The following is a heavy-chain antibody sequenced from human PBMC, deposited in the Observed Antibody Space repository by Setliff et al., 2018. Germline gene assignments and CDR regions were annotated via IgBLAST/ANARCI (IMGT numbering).Heavy chain of an antibody. D-gene: IGHD2-15*01. CDR3: AREGGNKDSDAFDI. Sequence: PWGSLRLSCAASGFTFSSYSMNWVRQAPGKGLEWVSSISSSSSYIYYADSVKGRFTISRDNSKNTLYLQMNSLRTEDTAVYYCAREGGNKDSDAFDIWGQGTMVTVSS. J-gene: IGHJ3*02. CDR1: GFTFSSYS. V-gene: IGHV3-21*01. CDR2: ISSSSSYI.